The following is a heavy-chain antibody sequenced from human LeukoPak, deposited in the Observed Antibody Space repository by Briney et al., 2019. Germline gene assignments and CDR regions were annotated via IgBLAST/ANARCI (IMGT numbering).Heavy chain of an antibody. V-gene: IGHV3-23*01. CDR1: GFTFSNYA. CDR2: ISDSGGNT. CDR3: AKDVLSGTYYYFDQ. D-gene: IGHD1-26*01. J-gene: IGHJ4*02. Sequence: PGGSLRLSCAASGFTFSNYAMTWVRQAPGKGLEWVSGISDSGGNTYYADSVMGRFTISRDNSKNTLYLQMNSLRAEDTAVYYCAKDVLSGTYYYFDQWGQGTLVTVSS.